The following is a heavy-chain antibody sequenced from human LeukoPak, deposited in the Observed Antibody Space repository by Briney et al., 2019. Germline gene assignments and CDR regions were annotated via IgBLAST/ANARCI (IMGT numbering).Heavy chain of an antibody. J-gene: IGHJ3*02. V-gene: IGHV4-59*12. D-gene: IGHD3-22*01. CDR1: GGSISSYY. Sequence: SETLSLTCTGSGGSISSYYWSWIRQPPGKGLEWIGCFSYTGSTNYNPSLKSPVIISVDTSRNQFSLKLNSVTAADTAVYYCAKSNGYGLIDIWGQGTMVTVSS. CDR3: AKSNGYGLIDI. CDR2: FSYTGST.